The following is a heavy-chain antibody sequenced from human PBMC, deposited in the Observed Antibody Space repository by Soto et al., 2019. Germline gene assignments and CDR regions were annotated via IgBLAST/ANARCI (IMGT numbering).Heavy chain of an antibody. D-gene: IGHD3-22*01. CDR2: IYYSGST. J-gene: IGHJ4*01. Sequence: SETLSLTCTVSGGSISSSSYYWGWIRQPPGKGLEWIGSIYYSGSTYYNPSLKSRVTISVDTSKNQFSLKLSSVTAADTAVYYCARGHYYDSSGYYIPPFDYWGHGTLVTVSS. CDR1: GGSISSSSYY. CDR3: ARGHYYDSSGYYIPPFDY. V-gene: IGHV4-39*01.